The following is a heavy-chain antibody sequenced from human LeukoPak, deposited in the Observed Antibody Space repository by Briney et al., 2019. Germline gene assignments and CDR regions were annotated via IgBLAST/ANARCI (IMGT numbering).Heavy chain of an antibody. Sequence: SETLSLTCTVSGGSISSYYWSWIRQPPGKGLEWIGYVRYGGSTYYNPSLKSRVTVSVDTSKNQFSLKVSSVTAADTAVYYCARRVGHSYGVTGAGAFDIWGQGTMVSVSS. V-gene: IGHV4-59*01. D-gene: IGHD5-18*01. CDR3: ARRVGHSYGVTGAGAFDI. J-gene: IGHJ3*02. CDR1: GGSISSYY. CDR2: VRYGGST.